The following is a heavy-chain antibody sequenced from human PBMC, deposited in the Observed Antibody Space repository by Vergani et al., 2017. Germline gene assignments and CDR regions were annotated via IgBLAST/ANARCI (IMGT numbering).Heavy chain of an antibody. D-gene: IGHD6-25*01. CDR2: ISYDGSNK. V-gene: IGHV3-30*03. Sequence: QVQLVESVGGVVQPGRSLRLSCAASVVTFSSYGMHCVRQAPGKGLEWVAVISYDGSNKYYADSVKGRFTISRDNSKNTLYLKMHSLRAEDTAVYYCARDGSGPYYYYYYYMDVWGKGTTVTVSS. CDR3: ARDGSGPYYYYYYYMDV. J-gene: IGHJ6*03. CDR1: VVTFSSYG.